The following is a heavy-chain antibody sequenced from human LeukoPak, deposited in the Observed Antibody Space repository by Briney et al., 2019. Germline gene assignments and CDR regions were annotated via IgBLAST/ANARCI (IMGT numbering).Heavy chain of an antibody. V-gene: IGHV1-2*02. Sequence: GASVKVSCRASGYTFTGYYIHWVRQAPGQGLEWMGWINPNSGGTNYAQKFQGRVTMTRDTSISTAYMELSRLRSDDTAVYYCARGGSSWFDAFDIWGQGTMVTVSS. J-gene: IGHJ3*02. CDR2: INPNSGGT. D-gene: IGHD6-13*01. CDR1: GYTFTGYY. CDR3: ARGGSSWFDAFDI.